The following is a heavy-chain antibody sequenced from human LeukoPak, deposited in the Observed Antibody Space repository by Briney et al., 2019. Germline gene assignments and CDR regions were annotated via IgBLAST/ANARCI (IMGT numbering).Heavy chain of an antibody. Sequence: SETLSLTCAVYGGSFSGYYWSWIRQPPGKGLEWIGEINHSGSTNYNPSLKSRVTISVDTSKNQFSLKLSSVTAADTAVYYCARSLRGYRAYWGQGTLVTVSS. J-gene: IGHJ4*02. CDR2: INHSGST. CDR3: ARSLRGYRAY. CDR1: GGSFSGYY. V-gene: IGHV4-34*01. D-gene: IGHD6-13*01.